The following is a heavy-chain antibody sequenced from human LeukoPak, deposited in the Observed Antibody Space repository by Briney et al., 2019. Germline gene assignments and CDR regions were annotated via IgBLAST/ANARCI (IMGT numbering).Heavy chain of an antibody. CDR1: GYTFTSYA. Sequence: ASVKVSCKASGYTFTSYAMNWVRQAPGQGLEWMGWINTNTGNPTYAQGFTGRFVFSLDTSVSTAYLQISSLKAEDTAVYYCARDHSVGRRQQLASIWGQGTMVTVSS. V-gene: IGHV7-4-1*02. CDR3: ARDHSVGRRQQLASI. CDR2: INTNTGNP. J-gene: IGHJ3*02. D-gene: IGHD6-13*01.